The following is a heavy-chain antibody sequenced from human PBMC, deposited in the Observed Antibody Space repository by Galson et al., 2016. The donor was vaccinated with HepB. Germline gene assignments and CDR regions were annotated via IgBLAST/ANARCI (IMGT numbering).Heavy chain of an antibody. J-gene: IGHJ6*02. CDR1: GFSLESTRMC. CDR2: IDWDGDQ. CDR3: ARSNHWNDMLYGMDV. V-gene: IGHV2-70*11. Sequence: PALVKPTQTLTLTCTFSGFSLESTRMCVNWIRQPPGKPLEWLARIDWDGDQYYSKSLKTRLTISKDTSKNLVVLTMTNMDPVDTATYYCARSNHWNDMLYGMDVWGRGTTVIVSS. D-gene: IGHD1-1*01.